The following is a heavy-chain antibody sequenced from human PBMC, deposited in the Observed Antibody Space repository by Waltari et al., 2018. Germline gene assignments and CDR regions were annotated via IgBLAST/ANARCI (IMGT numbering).Heavy chain of an antibody. D-gene: IGHD3-22*01. Sequence: EVQLLESGGGLVQPGGSLRLSCAASGFTFSSYAMSWVRQAPGRGLEWVSAIRGSGGSTYYADSVKGRFTISRDNSKNTLYLQMNSLRAEDTAVYYCAKGDNYDSSGYYPGADYWGQGTLVTVSS. CDR3: AKGDNYDSSGYYPGADY. J-gene: IGHJ4*02. CDR1: GFTFSSYA. V-gene: IGHV3-23*01. CDR2: IRGSGGST.